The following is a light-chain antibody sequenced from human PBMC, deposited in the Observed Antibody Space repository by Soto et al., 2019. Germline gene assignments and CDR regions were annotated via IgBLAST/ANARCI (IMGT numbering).Light chain of an antibody. V-gene: IGKV1-39*01. Sequence: DIQMTQSPSSLSASVGDRVTITCRASQSISSYLNWYQQKPGKAPKLLIYAASSLQSGVPSRFSGSGSGTDFNPTTTSLHHPDFANYYCQQSYSTPLTLAGGTKVDIK. CDR3: QQSYSTPLT. J-gene: IGKJ4*01. CDR1: QSISSY. CDR2: AAS.